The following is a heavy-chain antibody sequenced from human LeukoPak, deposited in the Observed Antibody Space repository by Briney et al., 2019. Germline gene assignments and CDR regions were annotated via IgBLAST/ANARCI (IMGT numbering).Heavy chain of an antibody. CDR2: IYYSGST. J-gene: IGHJ3*02. CDR3: ARDKDYYDSSGPGAFDI. Sequence: SETLSLTCTVSGGSISSYYWSWIRQPPGKGLEWIGYIYYSGSTNYNPSLKSRVTISVDTSKNQFSLKLSSVTAADTAVYYCARDKDYYDSSGPGAFDIWGQGTMVTVSS. CDR1: GGSISSYY. V-gene: IGHV4-59*01. D-gene: IGHD3-22*01.